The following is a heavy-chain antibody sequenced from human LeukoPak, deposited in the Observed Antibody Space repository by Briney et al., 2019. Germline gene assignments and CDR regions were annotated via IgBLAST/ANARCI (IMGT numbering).Heavy chain of an antibody. Sequence: SGTLSLTCGVSGGSISNTNWWSWVRQPPGKGLEWIGNRLNSEGSGSTYYNPSLESRVTISLDTSQNQFSLKLNSVTAADTAVYYCARLPSGDNGGYFDYWGQGTLVTVSS. CDR1: GGSISNTNW. D-gene: IGHD4-17*01. V-gene: IGHV4-4*02. CDR2: RLNSEGSGST. CDR3: ARLPSGDNGGYFDY. J-gene: IGHJ4*02.